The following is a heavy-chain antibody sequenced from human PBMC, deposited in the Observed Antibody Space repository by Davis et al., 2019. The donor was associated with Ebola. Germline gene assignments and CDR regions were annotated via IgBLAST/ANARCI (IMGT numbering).Heavy chain of an antibody. CDR1: GGSFSGYY. V-gene: IGHV4-34*01. J-gene: IGHJ6*02. D-gene: IGHD5-12*01. Sequence: LRLSCAVYGGSFSGYYWSWIRQPPGKGLEWIGEINHSGSTNYNPSLKSRVTISVDTSKNQFSLKLSSVTAADTAVYYCARVGVDIVATIYYYYYGMDVWGQGTTVTVSS. CDR2: INHSGST. CDR3: ARVGVDIVATIYYYYYGMDV.